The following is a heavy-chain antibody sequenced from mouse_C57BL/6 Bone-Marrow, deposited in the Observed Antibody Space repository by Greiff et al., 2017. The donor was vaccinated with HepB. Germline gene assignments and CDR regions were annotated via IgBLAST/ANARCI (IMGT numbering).Heavy chain of an antibody. CDR2: ISGGGGNT. CDR3: ARPDCGSSYWYFDG. CDR1: GFTFSSYT. J-gene: IGHJ1*03. D-gene: IGHD1-1*01. V-gene: IGHV5-9*01. Sequence: EVKLVDSGGGLVKPGGSLKLSCAASGFTFSSYTMSWVRQTPEKRLEWVATISGGGGNTYYPDSVKGRFTISRDNAKNTLYLQMSSLRSEDTALYYCARPDCGSSYWYFDGWGTGTTVTVSS.